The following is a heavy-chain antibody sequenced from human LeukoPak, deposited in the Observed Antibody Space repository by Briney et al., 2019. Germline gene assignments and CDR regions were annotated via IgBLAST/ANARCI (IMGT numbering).Heavy chain of an antibody. Sequence: SAESLSLSCAASGFTFSSYGMHWVRQAPGKGLVWVSRINADGSSTNYADSVKGRFTISRDNAKNTLYLQMNSLRAEDTAVYFCTRDAWMASTPLDYWGQGTLVTVPS. CDR1: GFTFSSYG. J-gene: IGHJ4*02. D-gene: IGHD5-24*01. CDR3: TRDAWMASTPLDY. CDR2: INADGSST. V-gene: IGHV3-74*01.